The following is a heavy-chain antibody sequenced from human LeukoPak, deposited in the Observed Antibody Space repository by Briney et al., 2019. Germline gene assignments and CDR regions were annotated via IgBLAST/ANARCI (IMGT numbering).Heavy chain of an antibody. CDR3: ARESHETREDY. CDR2: VSANNGDT. CDR1: GYTFTSYG. Sequence: ASVKVSCKASGYTFTSYGISWVRQAPGQGLEWMGWVSANNGDTDYPPKLQDRVTMTTDTYTSTAYMELRSLRSDDTAMYYCARESHETREDYWGQGTLVTVSS. V-gene: IGHV1-18*01. D-gene: IGHD1-1*01. J-gene: IGHJ4*02.